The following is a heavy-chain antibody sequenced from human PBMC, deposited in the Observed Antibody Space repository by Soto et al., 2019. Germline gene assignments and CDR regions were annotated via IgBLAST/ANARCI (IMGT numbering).Heavy chain of an antibody. CDR2: ISTNGGST. D-gene: IGHD5-18*01. J-gene: IGHJ4*02. V-gene: IGHV3-64*04. CDR1: GFTFSSYA. Sequence: GGSLRLSCSASGFTFSSYAMHWVRQAPGKGLEYVSSISTNGGSTHYADSVKGRFTISRDNAKNSLYLQMNSLRAEDTAVYYCARDQPGYSYGYGLGYWGQRTLVTVSS. CDR3: ARDQPGYSYGYGLGY.